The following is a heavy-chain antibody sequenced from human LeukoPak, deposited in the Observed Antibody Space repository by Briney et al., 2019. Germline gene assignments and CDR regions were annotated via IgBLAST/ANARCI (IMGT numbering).Heavy chain of an antibody. J-gene: IGHJ6*03. D-gene: IGHD6-13*01. V-gene: IGHV1-2*02. CDR2: INPNSGGT. CDR1: GYTFTGYY. CDR3: ARDRRIAAAYYYYYMDV. Sequence: ASVKVSCKASGYTFTGYYMHWVRQAPGQGLEWMGWINPNSGGTNYAQKFQGRVTMTRDTSISTAYMELSRLRSDDTAVYYCARDRRIAAAYYYYYMDVRGKGTTVTISS.